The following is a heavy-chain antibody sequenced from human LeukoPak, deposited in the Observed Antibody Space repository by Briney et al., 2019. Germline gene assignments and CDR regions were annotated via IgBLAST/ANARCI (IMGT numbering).Heavy chain of an antibody. Sequence: GGSLRLSCAASGFTFSSYWMSWVRQAPGKGLEWVANIKQDGSGKYYVDSVKGRFTISRDNAKNSLYLQMNSLRAEDTAVYYCARGRYSSSWYRYFDYWGQGTLVTVSS. CDR2: IKQDGSGK. J-gene: IGHJ4*02. CDR3: ARGRYSSSWYRYFDY. CDR1: GFTFSSYW. V-gene: IGHV3-7*01. D-gene: IGHD6-13*01.